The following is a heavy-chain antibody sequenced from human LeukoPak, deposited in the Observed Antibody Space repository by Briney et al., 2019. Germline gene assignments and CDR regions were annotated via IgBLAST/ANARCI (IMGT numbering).Heavy chain of an antibody. CDR1: GGSVSSSNYY. J-gene: IGHJ4*02. D-gene: IGHD3-16*01. CDR2: IYYSVNT. V-gene: IGHV4-39*01. Sequence: SETLSLTCTVSGGSVSSSNYYWGWIRQPPGKGLEWIGSIYYSVNTYYNPSLKSRVTMSVDTSKNQFSLKLSSVTAADTAVYYCARRGIIMMGGAIDYWGQGTLVTVSS. CDR3: ARRGIIMMGGAIDY.